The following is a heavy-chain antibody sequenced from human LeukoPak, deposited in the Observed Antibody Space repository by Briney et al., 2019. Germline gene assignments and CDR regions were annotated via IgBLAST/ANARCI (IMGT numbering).Heavy chain of an antibody. J-gene: IGHJ6*02. D-gene: IGHD2-2*03. CDR3: ARHGYCSSTSCSDYYYGMDV. CDR2: IYYSGST. V-gene: IGHV4-39*01. Sequence: SETLSLTCTVSGGSISSSSYYWGWIRQPPGKGLEWIGSIYYSGSTYHNPSLKSRVTISVDTSKNQFSLKLSSVTAADTAVYYCARHGYCSSTSCSDYYYGMDVWGQGTTVTVSS. CDR1: GGSISSSSYY.